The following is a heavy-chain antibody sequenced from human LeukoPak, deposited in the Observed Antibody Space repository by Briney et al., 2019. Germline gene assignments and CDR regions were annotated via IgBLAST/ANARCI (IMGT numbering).Heavy chain of an antibody. Sequence: GGSLRLSCAASGFTVSSNYMSWVRQAPGKGLEWVSVIYSGGSTYYAASVKGRFTISRHNSKNTLYLQMNSLRAEDTAVYYCASGYYYGSGPIDYWGQGTLVTVSS. CDR3: ASGYYYGSGPIDY. CDR2: IYSGGST. CDR1: GFTVSSNY. V-gene: IGHV3-53*04. D-gene: IGHD3-10*01. J-gene: IGHJ4*02.